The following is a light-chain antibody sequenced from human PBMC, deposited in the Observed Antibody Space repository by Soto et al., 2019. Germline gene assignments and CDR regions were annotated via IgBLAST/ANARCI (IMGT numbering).Light chain of an antibody. CDR2: DAS. CDR1: QDINIH. J-gene: IGKJ2*01. CDR3: QQVYSFPHT. Sequence: DIPMTQSPSSLFASVGDRVTITCQATQDINIHLNWYQQKPGKAPNLLIYDASNLEIGVPSRFSGSGSGTDFTLTISSLQPEDFATYYCQQVYSFPHTFGQGTKLEV. V-gene: IGKV1-33*01.